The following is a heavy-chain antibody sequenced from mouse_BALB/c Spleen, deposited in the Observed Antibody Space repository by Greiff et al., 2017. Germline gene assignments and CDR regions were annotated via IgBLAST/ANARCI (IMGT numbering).Heavy chain of an antibody. CDR3: ARNYRYDEYYFDY. CDR1: GYSITSDYA. Sequence: VQLQQSGPGLVKPSQSLSLTCTVTGYSITSDYAWNWIRQFPGNKLEWMGYISYSGSTSYNPSLKSRISITRDTSKNQFFLQLNSVTTEDTATYYCARNYRYDEYYFDYWGQGTTLTVSS. CDR2: ISYSGST. J-gene: IGHJ2*01. D-gene: IGHD2-14*01. V-gene: IGHV3-2*02.